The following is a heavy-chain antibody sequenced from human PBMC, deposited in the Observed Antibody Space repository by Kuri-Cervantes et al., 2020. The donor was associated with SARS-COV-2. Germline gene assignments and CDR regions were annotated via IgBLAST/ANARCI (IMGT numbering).Heavy chain of an antibody. Sequence: GSLRLSCTVSGGSISSSSYYWGWIRQPPGKGLEWIGSIYYSGSTYYNPSLKSRVTISVDTSKNQFSLKLSSVTAADTAVYYCARISPYYDSSQILVGDYYYYMDVWGKGTTVTVSS. D-gene: IGHD3-22*01. CDR3: ARISPYYDSSQILVGDYYYYMDV. J-gene: IGHJ6*03. V-gene: IGHV4-39*01. CDR1: GGSISSSSYY. CDR2: IYYSGST.